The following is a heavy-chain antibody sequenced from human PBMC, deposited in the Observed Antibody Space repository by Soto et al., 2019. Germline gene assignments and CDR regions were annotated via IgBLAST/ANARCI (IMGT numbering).Heavy chain of an antibody. J-gene: IGHJ4*02. V-gene: IGHV4-39*01. D-gene: IGHD3-10*01. CDR2: IYYSGST. Sequence: QLQLQESGPGLVKPSETLSLTCTVSGGSISSSSYYWGWIRQPPGKGLEWIGSIYYSGSTYYNPSRKSRVTISVDTSKNQFSLRLSSVTAADTAVYYCARHFYYYGSGSYSTCFDYWGQGTLVTVSS. CDR3: ARHFYYYGSGSYSTCFDY. CDR1: GGSISSSSYY.